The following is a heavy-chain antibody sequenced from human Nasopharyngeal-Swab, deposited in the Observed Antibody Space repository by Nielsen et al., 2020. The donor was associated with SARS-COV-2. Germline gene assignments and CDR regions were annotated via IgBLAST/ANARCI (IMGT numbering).Heavy chain of an antibody. D-gene: IGHD3-10*01. Sequence: SETLSLTCAVYGGSFSGYYWSWIRQPPGKGLEWIGEINHSGSTNYNPSLKSRVTISVDTSKNQFSLKLSSVTAADTAVYYCARRSVLLWFGELTRGMDVWGQGTTVTVSS. CDR2: INHSGST. CDR3: ARRSVLLWFGELTRGMDV. J-gene: IGHJ6*02. CDR1: GGSFSGYY. V-gene: IGHV4-34*01.